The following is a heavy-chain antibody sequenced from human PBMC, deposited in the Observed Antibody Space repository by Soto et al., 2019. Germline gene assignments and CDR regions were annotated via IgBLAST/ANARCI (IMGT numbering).Heavy chain of an antibody. CDR3: ARGHSSSAMAV. J-gene: IGHJ6*02. CDR1: GGSVRSGVFS. CDR2: ISRGGSP. V-gene: IGHV4-30-2*06. Sequence: SETLSLTCAISGGSVRSGVFSWNWIRQSPGQGLEWIGYISRGGSPHYTPSLESRVTISVDRSTNVISLNLTSVTPADTAVYFCARGHSSSAMAVWGHGTTVPV. D-gene: IGHD2-15*01.